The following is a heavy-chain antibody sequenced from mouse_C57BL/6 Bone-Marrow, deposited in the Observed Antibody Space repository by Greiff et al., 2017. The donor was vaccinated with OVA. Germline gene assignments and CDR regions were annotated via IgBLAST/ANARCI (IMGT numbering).Heavy chain of an antibody. V-gene: IGHV5-16*01. CDR1: GFTFSAYY. CDR2: INYNGSST. CDR3: ARGRYGDYWYFDV. J-gene: IGHJ1*03. D-gene: IGHD1-1*01. Sequence: EVKVVESEGGLVQPGSSMRLSCTASGFTFSAYYMAWVRQVPGKGLEWVANINYNGSSTYYLDSLKRRFIISRDNAKNSLYLQKSSMKSEDTATYYCARGRYGDYWYFDVGGRGTTVTVSA.